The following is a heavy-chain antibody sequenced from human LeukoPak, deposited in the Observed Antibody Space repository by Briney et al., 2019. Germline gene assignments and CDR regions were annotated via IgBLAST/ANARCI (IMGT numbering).Heavy chain of an antibody. D-gene: IGHD3-10*01. J-gene: IGHJ5*02. V-gene: IGHV1-46*01. CDR3: ARDRTAMVRTPDNWFDP. Sequence: ASVKVSFKASGYNLTSYYIHLVRQAPGQGREWMGQINPSGSSTRYAQKFQGRLSLTRDMSTSTAYMELRSLRSDDTAVYYCARDRTAMVRTPDNWFDPWGQGTLVTVSS. CDR2: INPSGSST. CDR1: GYNLTSYY.